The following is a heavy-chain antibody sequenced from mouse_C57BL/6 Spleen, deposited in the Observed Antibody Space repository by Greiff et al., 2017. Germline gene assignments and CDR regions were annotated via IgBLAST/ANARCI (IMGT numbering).Heavy chain of an antibody. J-gene: IGHJ4*01. CDR2: IDPSDSET. V-gene: IGHV1-52*01. CDR3: ARLGIYAMDY. Sequence: QVQLQQSGAELVRPGSSVKLSCKASGYTFTSYWMHWVKQRPIQGLEWIGNIDPSDSETHYNQKFKDKATLTVDKSSSTAYMQLSSLTSEDSAVYYCARLGIYAMDYWGQGTSVTVSS. CDR1: GYTFTSYW.